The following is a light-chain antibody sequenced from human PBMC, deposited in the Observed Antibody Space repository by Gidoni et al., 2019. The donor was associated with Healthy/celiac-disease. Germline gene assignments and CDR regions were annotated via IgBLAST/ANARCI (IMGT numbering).Light chain of an antibody. CDR2: GAS. CDR1: QSVSSN. J-gene: IGKJ1*01. V-gene: IGKV3-15*01. CDR3: QQYNSWPQT. Sequence: EIVMPQPPATLSVSPGERATPSCRASQSVSSNLAWYQQKPGQAPRLLIYGASTRATGIPARFSGSGSGTEFTLTISSLQSEDFAVYYCQQYNSWPQTFGQGTKVEIK.